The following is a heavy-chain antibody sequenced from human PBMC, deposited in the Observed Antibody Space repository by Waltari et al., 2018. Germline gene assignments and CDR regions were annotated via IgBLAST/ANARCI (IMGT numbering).Heavy chain of an antibody. CDR1: GGTFSSYA. CDR2: IIPICGTA. J-gene: IGHJ5*02. CDR3: AREEGYCSGGSCYRWFDP. Sequence: QVQLVQSGAEVKKPGSSVKVSCKASGGTFSSYAISWVRQAPGQGLEWMGGIIPICGTANYAQKFQGRVTITTDESTSTAYMELSSLRSEDTAVYYCAREEGYCSGGSCYRWFDPWGQGTLVTVSS. D-gene: IGHD2-15*01. V-gene: IGHV1-69*05.